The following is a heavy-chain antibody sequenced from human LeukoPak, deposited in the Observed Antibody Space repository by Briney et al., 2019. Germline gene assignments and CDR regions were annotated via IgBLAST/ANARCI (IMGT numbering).Heavy chain of an antibody. Sequence: ASVKVSCKASGYTLTSYDINWVRQATGQGLEWMGRMNPNSGRTGYAQNFQGRITITRNTSISTAYMELSSLRSEDTAVYYCARGHSSSSIGFDYWGQGTLVTVSS. CDR3: ARGHSSSSIGFDY. CDR1: GYTLTSYD. V-gene: IGHV1-8*01. D-gene: IGHD6-6*01. J-gene: IGHJ4*02. CDR2: MNPNSGRT.